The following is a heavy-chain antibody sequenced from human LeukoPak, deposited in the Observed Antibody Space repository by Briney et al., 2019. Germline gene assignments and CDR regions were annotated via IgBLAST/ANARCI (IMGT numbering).Heavy chain of an antibody. J-gene: IGHJ5*01. CDR3: ARSSGSYRPFDS. D-gene: IGHD3-22*01. CDR1: GFIFSNFE. Sequence: GGSLRLSCAASGFIFSNFEMNWVRQAPGKGLEWVSHISRTGDIKYADSVKGRFTISRDNSKNSQYLQMTSLRAEDTAVYYCARSSGSYRPFDSWGQGTLVTASS. CDR2: ISRTGDI. V-gene: IGHV3-48*03.